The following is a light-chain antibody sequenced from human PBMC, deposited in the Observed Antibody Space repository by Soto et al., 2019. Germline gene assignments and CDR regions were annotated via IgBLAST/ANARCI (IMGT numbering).Light chain of an antibody. CDR2: DAS. CDR3: QQRSNWPTFT. CDR1: QSVSNY. V-gene: IGKV3-11*01. Sequence: EILLTQSPATLSLSPGERATLSGRVSQSVSNYLAWYQQKPGQAPRLLXYDASNRATDIPARFSGSGSGTDFTLTISSLEPEDFAVYYCQQRSNWPTFTFGQGTRLEIK. J-gene: IGKJ5*01.